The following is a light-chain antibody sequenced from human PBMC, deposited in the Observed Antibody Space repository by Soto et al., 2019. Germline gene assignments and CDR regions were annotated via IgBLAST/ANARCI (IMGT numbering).Light chain of an antibody. J-gene: IGKJ1*01. Sequence: EIVLTQSPGTLSLSPGERATLSCRASQSVSSSYFAWYQQKPGQAPRLLIYGASNRATGIPDRFSGSGSGTDFTLTISRLEPEDFAVYYCQHYYSSAPWTFGQGTKVDIK. V-gene: IGKV3-20*01. CDR3: QHYYSSAPWT. CDR1: QSVSSSY. CDR2: GAS.